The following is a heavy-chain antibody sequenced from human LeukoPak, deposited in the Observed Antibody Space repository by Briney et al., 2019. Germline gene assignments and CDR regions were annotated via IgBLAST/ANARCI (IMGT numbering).Heavy chain of an antibody. CDR2: IYYSGST. V-gene: IGHV4-39*07. CDR3: ARALVHNWFDP. Sequence: SETLSLTCTVSGGSISSSSYYWGWIRQPPRKGLEWIGSIYYSGSTYYNPSLKSRVTISVDTSKNQFSLKLSSVTAADTAVYYCARALVHNWFDPWGQGTLVTVSS. J-gene: IGHJ5*02. D-gene: IGHD2-2*01. CDR1: GGSISSSSYY.